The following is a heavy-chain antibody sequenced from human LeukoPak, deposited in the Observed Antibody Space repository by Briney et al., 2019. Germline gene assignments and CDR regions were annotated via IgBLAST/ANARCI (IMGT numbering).Heavy chain of an antibody. V-gene: IGHV4-39*01. J-gene: IGHJ4*02. D-gene: IGHD3-22*01. CDR3: ARGLAPSSGYTDY. CDR2: IYYSGST. CDR1: GGSISSSSYY. Sequence: SETLSLTCTVSGGSISSSSYYWGWIRQPPGKGLEWIGSIYYSGSTYYNPSLKSRVTISVDTSKSQFSLKLSSVTAADTAVYYCARGLAPSSGYTDYWGQGTLVTVSS.